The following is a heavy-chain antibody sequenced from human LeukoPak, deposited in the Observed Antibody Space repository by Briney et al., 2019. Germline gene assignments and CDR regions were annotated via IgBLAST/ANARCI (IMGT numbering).Heavy chain of an antibody. Sequence: PGESLKISCKGSGYSFTSYWIGWVRQMPGKGLDWMGIIYPGDSDTRYSPSFQGQVTISADKSISTAYLQWGSLKASDTAMYYCARQGYYDYVWGSYLPDYWGQGTLVTVSS. D-gene: IGHD3-16*02. V-gene: IGHV5-51*01. J-gene: IGHJ4*02. CDR3: ARQGYYDYVWGSYLPDY. CDR1: GYSFTSYW. CDR2: IYPGDSDT.